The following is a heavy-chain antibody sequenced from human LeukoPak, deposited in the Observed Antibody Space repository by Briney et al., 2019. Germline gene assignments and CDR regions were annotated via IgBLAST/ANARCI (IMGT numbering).Heavy chain of an antibody. J-gene: IGHJ4*02. CDR1: GFTFISYW. V-gene: IGHV3-74*01. Sequence: GGSLRLSCAASGFTFISYWMHWVRQAPGKGQVWVSRINGYGSSTDFADSVKGRFTISRDNAKNTLYLQMNSLRAEDTAVYYCARDAPGNTALDYWGQGTLVTVSS. D-gene: IGHD5-18*01. CDR2: INGYGSST. CDR3: ARDAPGNTALDY.